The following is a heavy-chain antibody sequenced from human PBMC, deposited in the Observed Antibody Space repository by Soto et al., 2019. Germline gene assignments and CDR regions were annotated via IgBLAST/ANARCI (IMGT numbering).Heavy chain of an antibody. CDR3: AGAFCSGGSCYLDY. D-gene: IGHD2-15*01. V-gene: IGHV1-18*01. CDR1: GYTFTTFG. Sequence: QVQLVQSGGEVKKPGAAVKVSCKASGYTFTTFGIGWVRQAPGQGLEWMGWISAYSGNTEYPEKLQGRVTMTIDTSTSTTNMELRSLRSDDTAVYYCAGAFCSGGSCYLDYWGQGALVTVSS. J-gene: IGHJ4*02. CDR2: ISAYSGNT.